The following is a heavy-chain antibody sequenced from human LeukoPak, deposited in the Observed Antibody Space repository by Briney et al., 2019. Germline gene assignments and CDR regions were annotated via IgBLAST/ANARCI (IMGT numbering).Heavy chain of an antibody. J-gene: IGHJ4*02. CDR2: IYHSGST. CDR1: GYSISSGYY. Sequence: KPSETLSLTCTVSGYSISSGYYWGWIRQPPGKGLEWIGSIYHSGSTYYNPSLKSRVTISVDTSKSQFSLKLSSVTAADTAVYYCARDLGGTAMVSAYWGQGTLVTVSS. D-gene: IGHD5-18*01. V-gene: IGHV4-38-2*02. CDR3: ARDLGGTAMVSAY.